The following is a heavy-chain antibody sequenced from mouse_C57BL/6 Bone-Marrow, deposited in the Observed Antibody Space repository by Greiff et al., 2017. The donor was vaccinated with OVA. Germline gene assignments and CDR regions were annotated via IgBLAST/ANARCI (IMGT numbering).Heavy chain of an antibody. V-gene: IGHV1-7*01. Sequence: QVQLQQSGAELAKPGASVKLSCKASGYTFTSYWMHWVKQRPGQGLAWIGYINPSSGYTKYNQKFKDKATLTADKSSSTAYMQLSSLTYEDSAVYYCANADYILYYFDYWGQGTTLTVSS. CDR1: GYTFTSYW. CDR2: INPSSGYT. J-gene: IGHJ2*01. D-gene: IGHD2-13*01. CDR3: ANADYILYYFDY.